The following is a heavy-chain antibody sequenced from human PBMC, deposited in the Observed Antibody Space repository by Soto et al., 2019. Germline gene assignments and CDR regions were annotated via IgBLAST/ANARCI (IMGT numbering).Heavy chain of an antibody. J-gene: IGHJ4*02. V-gene: IGHV1-18*01. CDR2: ISGYNANT. Sequence: ASVKVSCKASGYTFTSYGISWVRQAPGQGLDWMAWISGYNANTHYLQNPQGRLTITIDTSTSTAYMELRSLRSDDTAVFYCARDEREYCRGSSCYGYFDYWGQGTLVTVSS. D-gene: IGHD2-15*01. CDR3: ARDEREYCRGSSCYGYFDY. CDR1: GYTFTSYG.